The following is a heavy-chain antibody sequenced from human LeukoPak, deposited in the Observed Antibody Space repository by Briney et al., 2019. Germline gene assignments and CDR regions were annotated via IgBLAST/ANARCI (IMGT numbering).Heavy chain of an antibody. CDR1: GYTFTSYG. D-gene: IGHD1-26*01. CDR2: ISAYNGDT. V-gene: IGHV1-18*01. Sequence: ASVKVSCKASGYTFTSYGISWVRQAPGQGLEWMGWISAYNGDTTYAQKLQGRVTMTTDTSTTTAYMELRSLRSDDTAVYYCARMDSGSYFFNDVYYYYYMDVWGKGTTVTVSS. CDR3: ARMDSGSYFFNDVYYYYYMDV. J-gene: IGHJ6*03.